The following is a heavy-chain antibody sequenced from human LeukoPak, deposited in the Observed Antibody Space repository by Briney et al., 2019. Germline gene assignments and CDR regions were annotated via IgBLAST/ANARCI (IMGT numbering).Heavy chain of an antibody. D-gene: IGHD2-2*01. CDR2: INPSGGST. Sequence: ASVKVSCKASGYTFTSYYMHWVRQAPGQGLEWMGIINPSGGSTSYAQKFQGRVTMTRDTSTSTVYMELSSLRSEDTAVYYCARDFTPYCSSTSCSWFDPWGQGTLVIVSS. J-gene: IGHJ5*02. CDR3: ARDFTPYCSSTSCSWFDP. CDR1: GYTFTSYY. V-gene: IGHV1-46*01.